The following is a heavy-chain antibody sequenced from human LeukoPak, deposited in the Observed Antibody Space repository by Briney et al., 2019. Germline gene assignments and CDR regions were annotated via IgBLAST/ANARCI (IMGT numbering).Heavy chain of an antibody. V-gene: IGHV4-59*12. CDR2: VHYTGST. D-gene: IGHD2-8*01. CDR3: ARGRRGGYCTNGVCPLFDY. CDR1: GGSISPYY. J-gene: IGHJ4*02. Sequence: SETLSLTCGVSGGSISPYYWTWIRQPPGKGLEWIGYVHYTGSTSYNPSLRSRATISEDTSKNQFSLRLSSVTAADTAFYYCARGRRGGYCTNGVCPLFDYWGQGILVTVSS.